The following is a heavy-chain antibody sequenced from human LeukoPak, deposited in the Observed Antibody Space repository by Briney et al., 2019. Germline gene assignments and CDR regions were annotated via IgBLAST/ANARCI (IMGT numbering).Heavy chain of an antibody. CDR2: IYYSGST. J-gene: IGHJ4*02. CDR3: AREGDYGDYHLDY. Sequence: PSETLSLTCTVSGGSITRTSYYWGWIRQPPGKGLEWIGSIYYSGSTYYNPSLKSRVTISVDTSKNQFSLRLNSVTAADTAVYYCAREGDYGDYHLDYWGQGTLVTVSS. CDR1: GGSITRTSYY. D-gene: IGHD4-17*01. V-gene: IGHV4-39*07.